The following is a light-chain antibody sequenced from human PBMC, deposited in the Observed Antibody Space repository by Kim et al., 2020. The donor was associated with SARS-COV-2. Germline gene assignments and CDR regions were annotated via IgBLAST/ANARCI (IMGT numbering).Light chain of an antibody. CDR3: QEYNNWPALS. CDR1: HSVSSN. V-gene: IGKV3D-15*01. Sequence: EVVMTQSPATLSVSPGERATLSCRARHSVSSNLAWYQQKPGQAPRLLIYDTSIRASGIPARFSGSGSGTEFTLTISSLQSEDFAVYYCQEYNNWPALSCGGGTKVDIK. J-gene: IGKJ4*01. CDR2: DTS.